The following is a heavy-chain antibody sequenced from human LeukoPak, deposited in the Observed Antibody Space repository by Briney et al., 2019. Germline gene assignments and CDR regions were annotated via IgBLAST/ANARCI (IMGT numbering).Heavy chain of an antibody. D-gene: IGHD3-10*01. CDR2: IYTSGST. CDR3: AREPALWFGELFSSPYFDY. J-gene: IGHJ4*02. Sequence: PSETLSLTCTVSGGSISRYYWSWIRQPAGKGLEWIGRIYTSGSTNYNPSLKSRVTMSVDTSKNQFSLKLSSVTAADTAVYYCAREPALWFGELFSSPYFDYWGQGTLVTVSS. V-gene: IGHV4-4*07. CDR1: GGSISRYY.